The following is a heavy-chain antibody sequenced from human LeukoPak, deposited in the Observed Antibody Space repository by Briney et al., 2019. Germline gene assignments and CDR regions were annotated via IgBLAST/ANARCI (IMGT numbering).Heavy chain of an antibody. CDR1: GGSFSGYY. J-gene: IGHJ3*02. D-gene: IGHD6-19*01. CDR2: INHSGST. CDR3: ARAPSGCYYDVFDI. Sequence: SETLSLTCAVYGGSFSGYYWSWIRQPPGKGLEWIGEINHSGSTNYNPSLKSRVTISVDTSKNQFSLKLSSVTAADTAVYYCARAPSGCYYDVFDIGGQGKRVTVFS. V-gene: IGHV4-34*01.